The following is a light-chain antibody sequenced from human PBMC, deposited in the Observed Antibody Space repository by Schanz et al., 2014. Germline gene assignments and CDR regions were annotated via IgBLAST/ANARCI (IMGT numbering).Light chain of an antibody. CDR1: QSVSNNY. CDR3: QQYGSSLIT. J-gene: IGKJ5*01. Sequence: EIVLTQSPGSLSLSPGERVTLSCRASQSVSNNYLAWYQQEPGQAPRLLIYGASTRATGVPARFSGSGSGTEFTLTISRLQSEDFAVYYCQQYGSSLITFGQGTRLEIK. CDR2: GAS. V-gene: IGKV3-20*01.